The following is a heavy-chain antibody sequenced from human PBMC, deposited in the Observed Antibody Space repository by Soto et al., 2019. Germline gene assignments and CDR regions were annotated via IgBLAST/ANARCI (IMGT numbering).Heavy chain of an antibody. J-gene: IGHJ4*02. V-gene: IGHV3-30-3*01. CDR2: ISYDGNNK. D-gene: IGHD6-25*01. Sequence: QVQMVESGGGVVQPGRSLRLSCVASGFTFSNYPMHWVRQAPGKGLEWVAVISYDGNNKYYADSVKGRVTISRDNSKNTVNLEMNSLRVEDTAVYYCALGGKSCFDYWGQGTLVTVS. CDR1: GFTFSNYP. CDR3: ALGGKSCFDY.